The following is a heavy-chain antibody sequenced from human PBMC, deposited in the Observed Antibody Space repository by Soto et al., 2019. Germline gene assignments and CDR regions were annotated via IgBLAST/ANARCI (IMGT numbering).Heavy chain of an antibody. J-gene: IGHJ4*02. D-gene: IGHD6-6*01. V-gene: IGHV3-23*01. CDR3: AKRRSSSTFDY. Sequence: EVQLLESGGGLVQPGESLRLSCAASGFTFSSYAMSWVRQAPGKGLEWVSVISGSDDITYYADSVKGRFTISRDNFKNTLYLQMTSLRAEDTAVYYWAKRRSSSTFDYWGQGPLVTVSS. CDR1: GFTFSSYA. CDR2: ISGSDDIT.